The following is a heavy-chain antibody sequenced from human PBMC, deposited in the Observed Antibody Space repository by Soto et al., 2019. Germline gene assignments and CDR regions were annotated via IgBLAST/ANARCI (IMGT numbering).Heavy chain of an antibody. Sequence: QVQLVQSGAEVKEPGDSVRVSCEASGYTFTAYHIHWVRQAPGQGLEWMGWINPKFGDTTYAQDFRGRSSRTGAMPTRPVNLEWRSLPPADTALFYGARNMDYYYVRGGGNGLGVGGQGTRSPSS. CDR2: INPKFGDT. V-gene: IGHV1-2*02. CDR3: ARNMDYYYVRGGGNGLGV. CDR1: GYTFTAYH. D-gene: IGHD3-10*02. J-gene: IGHJ6*02.